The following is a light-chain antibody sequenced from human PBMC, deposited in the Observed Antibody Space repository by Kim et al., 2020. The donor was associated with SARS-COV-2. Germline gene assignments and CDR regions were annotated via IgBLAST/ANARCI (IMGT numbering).Light chain of an antibody. CDR2: EVS. J-gene: IGLJ1*01. V-gene: IGLV2-8*01. Sequence: PGQSVTISCTGTSSDVGGYNYVSWYQQHPGKAPKLMIYEVSKRPSGVPDRSSGSKSGNTASLTVSGLQAEDEADYYCSSYAGSNRVFGTGTKVTVL. CDR1: SSDVGGYNY. CDR3: SSYAGSNRV.